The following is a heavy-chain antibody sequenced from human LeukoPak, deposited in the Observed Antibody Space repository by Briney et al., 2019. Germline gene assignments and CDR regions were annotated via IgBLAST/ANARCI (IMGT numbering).Heavy chain of an antibody. D-gene: IGHD1-26*01. CDR1: GFTFSSYG. Sequence: GGSLRLSCAASGFTFSSYGMSWVRQAPGKGLEWVSSISSSSDYIYYADSVKGRFTISRDNAKSSLFLQMNSLRAEDTAVYYCTRDPYSGTYLSFDYWGQGTLVTVSS. J-gene: IGHJ4*02. V-gene: IGHV3-21*01. CDR3: TRDPYSGTYLSFDY. CDR2: ISSSSDYI.